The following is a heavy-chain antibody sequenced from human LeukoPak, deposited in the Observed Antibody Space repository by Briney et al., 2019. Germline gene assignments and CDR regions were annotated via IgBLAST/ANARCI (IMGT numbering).Heavy chain of an antibody. J-gene: IGHJ3*02. CDR2: ISYDGSNQ. V-gene: IGHV3-30*04. CDR1: GFTFSTYT. CDR3: ARGPHDYGDHGGAFDI. D-gene: IGHD4-17*01. Sequence: PGGSLRLSCAASGFTFSTYTMHWVRQPPGKGLEWVAAISYDGSNQLYADSVKGRFTISRDNSKNTLYQQMNSLRAEDTAVYYCARGPHDYGDHGGAFDIWGQGQWSPSLQ.